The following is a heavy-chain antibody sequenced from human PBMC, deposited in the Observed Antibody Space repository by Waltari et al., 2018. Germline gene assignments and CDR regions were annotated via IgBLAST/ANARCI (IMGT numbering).Heavy chain of an antibody. CDR2: INPNSGGT. J-gene: IGHJ4*02. CDR1: GDTFTGYY. Sequence: QVQLVQSGAEVKKPGASVKVSCKASGDTFTGYYMHWVRQAPGQGLEWMGRINPNSGGTNNSQKFQCRVTMTRATSISTAYMELSMLSSDDTAVYYCARNNGASWELLIDYWGQGTLVTVSS. CDR3: ARNNGASWELLIDY. D-gene: IGHD1-26*01. V-gene: IGHV1-2*06.